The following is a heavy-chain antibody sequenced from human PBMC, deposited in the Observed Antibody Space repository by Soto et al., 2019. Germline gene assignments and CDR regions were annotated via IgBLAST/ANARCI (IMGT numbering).Heavy chain of an antibody. Sequence: ASVKVSCKVSGYTLTELSMHWVRQAPGKGLEWMGGFDPEDGETIYAQKFQGRVTMTEDTSTDTAYMELSSLRSEDTAVYYCASCGRDTAMVNCYYGMDVWGQGTTVTVSS. D-gene: IGHD5-18*01. CDR3: ASCGRDTAMVNCYYGMDV. J-gene: IGHJ6*02. CDR2: FDPEDGET. CDR1: GYTLTELS. V-gene: IGHV1-24*01.